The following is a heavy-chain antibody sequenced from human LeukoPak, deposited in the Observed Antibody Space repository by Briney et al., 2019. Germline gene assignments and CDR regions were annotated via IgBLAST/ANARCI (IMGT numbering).Heavy chain of an antibody. J-gene: IGHJ4*02. CDR2: IKQDGSEK. CDR1: RFTLSSYW. V-gene: IGHV3-7*01. Sequence: PGGSLRLSCAASRFTLSSYWMSWVRQAPGKGLEWVANIKQDGSEKYYVESVKGRFTISRDNAKNSLYLQMNSLRAEDTAVYYCARDATYKLDNWGQGTLVTVSS. D-gene: IGHD1-1*01. CDR3: ARDATYKLDN.